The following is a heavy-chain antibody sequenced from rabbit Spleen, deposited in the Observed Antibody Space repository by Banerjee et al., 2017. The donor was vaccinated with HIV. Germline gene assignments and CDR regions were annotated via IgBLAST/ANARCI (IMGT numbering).Heavy chain of an antibody. Sequence: QEQLEASGGDLVKPGASLTLTCATSGFSFSSGSYMCWVRQAPGKGLEWIACIDTGSSGFTYFASWVNGRFTISKASSTTVTLQMTSLTAADTATYFCARENDDYGDWGLWGQGTLVTVS. D-gene: IGHD2-1*01. V-gene: IGHV1S45*01. CDR2: IDTGSSGFT. CDR1: GFSFSSGSY. CDR3: ARENDDYGDWGL. J-gene: IGHJ3*01.